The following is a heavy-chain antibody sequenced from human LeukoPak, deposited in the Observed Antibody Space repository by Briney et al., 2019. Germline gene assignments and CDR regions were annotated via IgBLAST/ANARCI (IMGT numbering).Heavy chain of an antibody. CDR1: GGSISSGNW. Sequence: PSETLSLTCAVAGGSISSGNWWTWVRQPAGKGLEWIGRISSSGSTNYNPSLKSRVTISVDTSKNQFSLKLSSVTAADTAVYFCARGPYSYDSSGAFDIWGQGTMVTVSS. D-gene: IGHD3-22*01. J-gene: IGHJ3*02. V-gene: IGHV4-61*02. CDR2: ISSSGST. CDR3: ARGPYSYDSSGAFDI.